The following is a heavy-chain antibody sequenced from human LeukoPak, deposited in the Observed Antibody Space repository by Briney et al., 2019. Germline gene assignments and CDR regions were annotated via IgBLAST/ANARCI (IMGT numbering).Heavy chain of an antibody. D-gene: IGHD6-13*01. CDR3: ARDQAAGTARTFDY. CDR1: GFTFSSYG. J-gene: IGHJ4*02. V-gene: IGHV3-33*01. CDR2: IWYDGSNK. Sequence: PGGPLRLSCAASGFTFSSYGMHWVRQAPGKGLEGVAVIWYDGSNKYYADSVKGRFTISRDNSKNTLYLQMNSLRAEDTAVYYCARDQAAGTARTFDYWGQGTLVTVSS.